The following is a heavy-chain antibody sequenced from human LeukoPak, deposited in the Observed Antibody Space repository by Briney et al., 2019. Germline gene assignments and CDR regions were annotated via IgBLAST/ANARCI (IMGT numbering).Heavy chain of an antibody. J-gene: IGHJ4*02. CDR3: ARGRGPLGDFWSGYSPSGY. CDR1: GYSFTSYW. D-gene: IGHD3-3*01. V-gene: IGHV5-51*01. CDR2: IYPGDSDT. Sequence: GESLKISCKGSGYSFTSYWIGWVRQMPGKGLEWMGIIYPGDSDTRYSPSFQGQVTISADMSINTAYLQWSSLEASDTAMYYCARGRGPLGDFWSGYSPSGYWGQGTLVTVSS.